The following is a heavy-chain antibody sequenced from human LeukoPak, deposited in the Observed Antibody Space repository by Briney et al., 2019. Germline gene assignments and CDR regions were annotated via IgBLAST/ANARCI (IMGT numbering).Heavy chain of an antibody. D-gene: IGHD6-19*01. CDR3: TRDADTSGHYDIFDI. V-gene: IGHV3-33*01. CDR1: GFTFSYYG. J-gene: IGHJ3*02. CDR2: MWSDGIRK. Sequence: GGSLRLSCATSGFTFSYYGIHWARQAPGKGLEWVAVMWSDGIRKYYTDSVKGRFTVSRDTSKNTQYLEMSSPRVEDTAVYYCTRDADTSGHYDIFDIWGQGTMVTVSS.